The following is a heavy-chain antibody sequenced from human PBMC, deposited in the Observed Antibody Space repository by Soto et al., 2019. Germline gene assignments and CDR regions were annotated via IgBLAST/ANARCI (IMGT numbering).Heavy chain of an antibody. V-gene: IGHV4-31*03. CDR2: IYYSGRT. CDR3: ARANDYDSSDCAFDI. D-gene: IGHD3-22*01. Sequence: QVQLQESGPGLVKPSQTLSLTCTVSGGSISSGGYYWSWIRQHPGKGLEWIGYIYYSGRTYYNPSRKGRVTISVDTHKKQFSLKLSSVTAADTAVYYCARANDYDSSDCAFDIWGQGTMVTVSS. J-gene: IGHJ3*02. CDR1: GGSISSGGYY.